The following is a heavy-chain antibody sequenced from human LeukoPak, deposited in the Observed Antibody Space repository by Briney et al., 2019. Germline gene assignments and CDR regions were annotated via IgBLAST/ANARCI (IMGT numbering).Heavy chain of an antibody. CDR1: GGSISSYY. Sequence: PSETLSLTCTVSGGSISSYYWSWIRQPPGKGLEWIGYIYYSGSTNYNPSLKSRVTISVETSKNQFSLKLSSVTAADTAVYYCARRNRSHSSDYWGQGTLVTVSS. V-gene: IGHV4-59*08. CDR2: IYYSGST. CDR3: ARRNRSHSSDY. D-gene: IGHD2-15*01. J-gene: IGHJ4*02.